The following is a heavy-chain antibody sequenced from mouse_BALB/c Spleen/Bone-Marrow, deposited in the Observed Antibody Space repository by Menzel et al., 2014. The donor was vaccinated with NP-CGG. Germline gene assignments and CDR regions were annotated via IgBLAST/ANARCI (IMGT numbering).Heavy chain of an antibody. J-gene: IGHJ4*01. Sequence: QVQLKESGAELVKPGPPVKLSCKASGYTFTSYWMTWVKQRPGRGLEWIGRIDPSDSETHYNLEFKDKATLTVDKSSSTAYIQLSSLTSEDSAVYYCARALGDGYYYAMDYWGQGTSVTVSS. D-gene: IGHD2-3*01. CDR3: ARALGDGYYYAMDY. CDR1: GYTFTSYW. V-gene: IGHV1-69*02. CDR2: IDPSDSET.